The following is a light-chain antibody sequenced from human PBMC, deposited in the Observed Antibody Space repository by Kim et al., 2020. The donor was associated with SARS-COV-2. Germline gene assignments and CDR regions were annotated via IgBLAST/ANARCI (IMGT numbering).Light chain of an antibody. CDR1: QYISTW. CDR3: QQAHTFPHT. Sequence: DIQMTQSPSSVSASVGDRVTITCRASQYISTWLAWYQQKSGKAPKLLIYGASNLQSGVPSRFSGSGSGTDFTLTISSLQPEDFATYFCQQAHTFPHTFGQGTKLELK. CDR2: GAS. J-gene: IGKJ2*01. V-gene: IGKV1-12*01.